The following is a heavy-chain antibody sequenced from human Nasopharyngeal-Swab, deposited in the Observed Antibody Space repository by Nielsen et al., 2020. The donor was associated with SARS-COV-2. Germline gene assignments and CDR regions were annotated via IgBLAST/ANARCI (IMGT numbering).Heavy chain of an antibody. CDR1: VGSFSGYY. CDR3: ARGGYQLLLRNYYYGMDV. D-gene: IGHD2-15*01. V-gene: IGHV4-34*01. CDR2: VDHTGRT. Sequence: GSLRLSCAVHVGSFSGYYWSWVRQPPGKGLEWIGEVDHTGRTNNNPSLQSRVTTSVDTSKNQFSLTLSSVTAADTAVYYCARGGYQLLLRNYYYGMDVWSQGTTVTVSS. J-gene: IGHJ6*02.